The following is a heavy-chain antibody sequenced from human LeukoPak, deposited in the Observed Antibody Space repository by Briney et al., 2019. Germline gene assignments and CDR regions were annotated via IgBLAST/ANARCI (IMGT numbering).Heavy chain of an antibody. Sequence: SVKVSCKASGGTFSSYAISWVRQAPGQGLEWMGGIIPIFGRANYAQKFQGRVTMTEDTSTDTAYMELSSLRSEDTAVYYCATKPKYSGSYYVSSFDYWGQGTLVTVSS. CDR3: ATKPKYSGSYYVSSFDY. V-gene: IGHV1-69*06. CDR1: GGTFSSYA. J-gene: IGHJ4*02. CDR2: IIPIFGRA. D-gene: IGHD1-26*01.